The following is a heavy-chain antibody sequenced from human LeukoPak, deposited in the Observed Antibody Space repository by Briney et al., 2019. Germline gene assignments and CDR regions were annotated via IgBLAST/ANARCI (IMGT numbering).Heavy chain of an antibody. CDR1: GGTFSSYA. CDR2: IIPIFGTA. V-gene: IGHV1-69*05. J-gene: IGHJ5*02. Sequence: GASVKVSCKASGGTFSSYAISWVRQAPGQGLGWMGRIIPIFGTANYAQKFQGRVTITTDESTSTAYMELSSLRSEDTAVYYCARYMTTVTTWFDPWGQGTLVTVSS. CDR3: ARYMTTVTTWFDP. D-gene: IGHD4-17*01.